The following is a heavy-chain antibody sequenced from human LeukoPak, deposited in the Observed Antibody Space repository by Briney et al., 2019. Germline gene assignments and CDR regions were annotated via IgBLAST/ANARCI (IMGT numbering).Heavy chain of an antibody. CDR1: GFTFSSYA. V-gene: IGHV3-30-3*01. J-gene: IGHJ4*02. CDR3: AREQKQQLAIDY. Sequence: GGSLRLSCAASGFTFSSYAMHWVRQAPGKGLEWVAVISYDGSNKYYADSVKGRFTISRDNSKNTLYLQMNSLRAEDTAVYYCAREQKQQLAIDYWGQGTLVTVSS. CDR2: ISYDGSNK. D-gene: IGHD6-13*01.